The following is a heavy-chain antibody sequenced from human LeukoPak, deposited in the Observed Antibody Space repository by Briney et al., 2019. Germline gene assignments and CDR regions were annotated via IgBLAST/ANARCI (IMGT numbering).Heavy chain of an antibody. D-gene: IGHD4-17*01. CDR2: ISSSSSTI. CDR3: ARDDYGDYGKYYYMDV. V-gene: IGHV3-48*01. J-gene: IGHJ6*03. CDR1: GFTFNTYS. Sequence: GGSLRLSCAASGFTFNTYSMNWVRQAPGKGLEWLSYISSSSSTIYYADSVKGRFTISRDNAKNSLYLQMNSLRADDTPVYYCARDDYGDYGKYYYMDVWGKGTTVTVSS.